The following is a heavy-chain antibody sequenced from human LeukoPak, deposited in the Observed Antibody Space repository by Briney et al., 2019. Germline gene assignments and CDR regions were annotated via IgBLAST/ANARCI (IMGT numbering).Heavy chain of an antibody. V-gene: IGHV4-61*01. J-gene: IGHJ4*02. CDR1: GDSVTNTRYY. CDR2: IFYSGTT. Sequence: SETLSLTCTVSGDSVTNTRYYWSWIRQPPGKGLEWIGFIFYSGTTNYNPSLKSRVTISVDTSKNQFSLKLSSVTAADTAVYYCARGGWNKFDYWGQGTLVTVSS. D-gene: IGHD3-22*01. CDR3: ARGGWNKFDY.